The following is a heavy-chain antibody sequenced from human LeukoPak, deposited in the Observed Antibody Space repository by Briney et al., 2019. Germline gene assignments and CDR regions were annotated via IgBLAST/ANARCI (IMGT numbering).Heavy chain of an antibody. CDR1: GGSISSYY. CDR2: IYYSGST. J-gene: IGHJ4*02. D-gene: IGHD6-19*01. Sequence: SETLSLTCTVSGGSISSYYWSWIRQPPGKGLEWIGYIYYSGSTNYNPSLKSRVTLSVDTSKNQFSLKLSSVTAADTAVYYCARLVAGTDYFDYWGQGTLVTVSS. CDR3: ARLVAGTDYFDY. V-gene: IGHV4-59*08.